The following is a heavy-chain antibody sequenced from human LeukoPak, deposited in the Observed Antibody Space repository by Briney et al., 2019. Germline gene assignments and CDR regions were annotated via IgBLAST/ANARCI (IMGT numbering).Heavy chain of an antibody. CDR3: AFSSGWYFDY. D-gene: IGHD6-19*01. V-gene: IGHV1-46*01. CDR1: GYTSTSYY. J-gene: IGHJ4*02. CDR2: INPSGGGT. Sequence: AASVKVSCKASGYTSTSYYMHWVRQAPGQGLEWMGIINPSGGGTSYAQKFQGRVTMTRDTSTSTVYMELSSLRSEDTAVYYCAFSSGWYFDYWGQGTLVTVSS.